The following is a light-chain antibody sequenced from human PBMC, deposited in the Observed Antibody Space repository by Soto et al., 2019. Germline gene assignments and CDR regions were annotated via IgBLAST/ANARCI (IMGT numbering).Light chain of an antibody. CDR3: QQYDIYSRT. V-gene: IGKV1-5*01. Sequence: QMTQSPSTLSASVGDRVTITCRASQSISSWLAWYQQKPGKAPKLLIYDASTLQSGVPSRFSGSGSVTEFTLTISSLQPDDFATYYCQQYDIYSRTFGQGTKVEIK. CDR1: QSISSW. CDR2: DAS. J-gene: IGKJ1*01.